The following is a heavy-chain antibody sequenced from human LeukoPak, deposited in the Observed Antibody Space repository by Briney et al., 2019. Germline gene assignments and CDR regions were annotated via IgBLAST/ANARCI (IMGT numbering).Heavy chain of an antibody. CDR3: AKRAHYDSSAYFFDY. D-gene: IGHD3-22*01. CDR2: IWYDGSNK. J-gene: IGHJ4*02. CDR1: GGSLSGYY. Sequence: LSLTCAVYGGSLSGYYWSWIRQPPGKGLEWVAVIWYDGSNKYYADSVKGRFTISRDNSKNTLYLQMNSLRAEDTAVYYCAKRAHYDSSAYFFDYWGQGTLVTVSA. V-gene: IGHV3-33*06.